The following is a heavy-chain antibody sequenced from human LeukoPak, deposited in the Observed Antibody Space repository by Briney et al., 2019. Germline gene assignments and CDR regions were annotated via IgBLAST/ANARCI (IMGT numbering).Heavy chain of an antibody. CDR2: IYSGGST. J-gene: IGHJ6*02. D-gene: IGHD3-10*01. CDR1: GFTVSSNY. CDR3: ARVAIYYGSGSYSSTGYYYGMDV. V-gene: IGHV3-66*01. Sequence: GGSLRLSCAASGFTVSSNYMSWVRQAPGKGLEWVSVIYSGGSTYYADSVKGRFTISRDNSKNTLYLQMNSLRAEDTAAYYCARVAIYYGSGSYSSTGYYYGMDVWGQGTTVTVSS.